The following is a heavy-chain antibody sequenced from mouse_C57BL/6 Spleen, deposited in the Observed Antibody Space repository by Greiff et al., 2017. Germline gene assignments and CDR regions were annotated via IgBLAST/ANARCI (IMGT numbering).Heavy chain of an antibody. V-gene: IGHV1-72*01. CDR2: IDPNSGGT. CDR1: GYTFTSYW. Sequence: VKQSCKASGYTFTSYWMHWVKQRPGRGLEWIGRIDPNSGGTKYNEKFKSKATLTVDKPSSTAYMQLSSLTSEDSAVYYCARRSYYYGTVVGDLDDWGQGTTLTVSS. D-gene: IGHD1-1*01. J-gene: IGHJ2*01. CDR3: ARRSYYYGTVVGDLDD.